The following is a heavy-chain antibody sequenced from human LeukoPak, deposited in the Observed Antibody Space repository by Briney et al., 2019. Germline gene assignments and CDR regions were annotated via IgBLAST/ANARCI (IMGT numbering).Heavy chain of an antibody. CDR3: ARGRQVVPAVDY. Sequence: SETPSLTCTVSGGSISSYYWSWIRQPPGKGLEWIGYIYYSGSTNYNPSLKSRVTISVDTSKNQFSLKLSSVTAADTAVYYCARGRQVVPAVDYWGQGTLVTVSS. CDR1: GGSISSYY. CDR2: IYYSGST. J-gene: IGHJ4*02. V-gene: IGHV4-59*08. D-gene: IGHD2-2*01.